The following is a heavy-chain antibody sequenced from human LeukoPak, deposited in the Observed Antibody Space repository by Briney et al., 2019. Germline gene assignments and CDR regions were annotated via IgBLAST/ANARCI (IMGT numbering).Heavy chain of an antibody. CDR1: GGSISSYY. CDR2: IYYSGST. Sequence: KPSETLSLTCTVSGGSISSYYWSWIRQPPGKGLEWIGYIYYSGSTNYNPSLKSRVTISVDTSKNQLSLRLSSVTAADTAVYYCAREGSRDFWSGPVYYFDYWGQGTLVTVSS. J-gene: IGHJ4*02. CDR3: AREGSRDFWSGPVYYFDY. V-gene: IGHV4-59*01. D-gene: IGHD3-3*01.